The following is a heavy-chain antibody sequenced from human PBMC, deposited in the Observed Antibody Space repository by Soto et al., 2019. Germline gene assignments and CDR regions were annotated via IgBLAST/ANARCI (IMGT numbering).Heavy chain of an antibody. CDR3: ARHRYSYGVYYFDY. V-gene: IGHV4-59*08. D-gene: IGHD5-18*01. Sequence: QVQLQESGPGLVKPSETLSLTCIFSGGSISNYYWSWIRPPPGKGLEWIGYIYYSGSTNYNPARTSRVTIAVDTSKNQFSLKLSSVTAADTAVYYCARHRYSYGVYYFDYWGQGTLVTVSS. J-gene: IGHJ4*02. CDR1: GGSISNYY. CDR2: IYYSGST.